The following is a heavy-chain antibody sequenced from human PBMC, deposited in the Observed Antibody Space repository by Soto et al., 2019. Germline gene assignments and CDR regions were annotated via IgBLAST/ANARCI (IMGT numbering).Heavy chain of an antibody. V-gene: IGHV4-59*01. CDR2: VYNSGST. Sequence: SETLSLTCTVSGGSISSNYWTWIRQPPGKGLEWIGYVYNSGSTNYNPSLKSRVTISEDTSKSQFSLKVNSMTAADTAVYYCARYRREAVAGYTLDNWGQGILVTVSA. D-gene: IGHD6-13*01. CDR3: ARYRREAVAGYTLDN. CDR1: GGSISSNY. J-gene: IGHJ4*02.